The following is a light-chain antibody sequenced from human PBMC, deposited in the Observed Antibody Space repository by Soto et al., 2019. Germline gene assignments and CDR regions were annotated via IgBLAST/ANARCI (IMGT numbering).Light chain of an antibody. J-gene: IGKJ1*01. V-gene: IGKV1-8*01. Sequence: ATRIKQSPSXFPASFRDRGTSTVRVSKGISSYIAWYQKKTGNAXKXXTYADSNSQSRVPSRFSGSGSGNDFNLNIRRLPSEDFETYYCQEYYSYPRTFGEGTKVDI. CDR3: QEYYSYPRT. CDR2: ADS. CDR1: KGISSY.